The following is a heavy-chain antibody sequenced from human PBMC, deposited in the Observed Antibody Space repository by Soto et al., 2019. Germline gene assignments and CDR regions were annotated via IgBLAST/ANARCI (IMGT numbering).Heavy chain of an antibody. D-gene: IGHD5-12*01. Sequence: ETLSLTCAVYGGSFSGYYWSWIRQPPGKGLEWIGEINHSGSTNYNPSLKSRVTISVDTSKNQFSLKLSSVTAADTAVYYCARIQGQRWLQFNWFDPWGQGTLVTVSS. V-gene: IGHV4-34*01. CDR2: INHSGST. CDR3: ARIQGQRWLQFNWFDP. J-gene: IGHJ5*02. CDR1: GGSFSGYY.